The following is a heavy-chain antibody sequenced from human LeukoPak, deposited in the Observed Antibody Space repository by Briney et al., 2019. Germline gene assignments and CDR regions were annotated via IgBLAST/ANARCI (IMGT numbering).Heavy chain of an antibody. V-gene: IGHV5-51*01. J-gene: IGHJ6*03. CDR3: ARHEVVATVVTPDVYYYYMDV. CDR2: IYPGDSDT. D-gene: IGHD4-23*01. Sequence: GESLKISCKGLGYSFTSYWIGWVRQMPGKGLEWMGIIYPGDSDTRYSPSFQGQVTTSADKSISTAYLQWSSLKASDTAMYYCARHEVVATVVTPDVYYYYMDVWGKGTTVTVSS. CDR1: GYSFTSYW.